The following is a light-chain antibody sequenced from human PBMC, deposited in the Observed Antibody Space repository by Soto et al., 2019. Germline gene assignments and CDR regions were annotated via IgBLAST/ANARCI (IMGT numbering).Light chain of an antibody. V-gene: IGKV1-6*01. CDR2: AAS. CDR3: QQYNGYRTWT. CDR1: QDIRYG. Sequence: AIQMTQSPSSLSASVGDRVTITCRASQDIRYGLSWYQQKPGKAPKLLIYAASSLQRGVPSRFSGSGSGTDFTLTISSLQPDDFATYYCQQYNGYRTWTFGQGTKVDIK. J-gene: IGKJ1*01.